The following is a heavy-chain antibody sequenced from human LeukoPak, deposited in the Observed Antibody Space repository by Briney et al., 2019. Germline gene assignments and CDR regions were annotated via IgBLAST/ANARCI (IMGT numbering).Heavy chain of an antibody. CDR1: GFSFSSYE. CDR2: IYYSGST. J-gene: IGHJ5*02. CDR3: ARESGSGSYYQENWFDP. Sequence: GSLRLSCAASGFSFSSYEMHWVRQPPGKGLEWMGSIYYSGSTYYNPSLKSRVTISVDTSKNQFSLKLSSVTAADTAGYYCARESGSGSYYQENWFDPWGQGTLVTVSS. V-gene: IGHV4-39*07. D-gene: IGHD3-10*01.